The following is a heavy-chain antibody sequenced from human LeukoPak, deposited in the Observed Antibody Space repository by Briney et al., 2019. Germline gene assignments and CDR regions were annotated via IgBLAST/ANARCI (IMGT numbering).Heavy chain of an antibody. D-gene: IGHD5-12*01. CDR2: ISYDGSNK. J-gene: IGHJ4*02. Sequence: GGSLRLSCAASGFTFSSYGMHWVRQVPGKGLEWVAVISYDGSNKYYADSVKGRFTISRDNSKNTLYLQMNSLRAEDTAVYYCAKERRGAIVATTYFDYWGQGTLVTVSS. V-gene: IGHV3-30*18. CDR1: GFTFSSYG. CDR3: AKERRGAIVATTYFDY.